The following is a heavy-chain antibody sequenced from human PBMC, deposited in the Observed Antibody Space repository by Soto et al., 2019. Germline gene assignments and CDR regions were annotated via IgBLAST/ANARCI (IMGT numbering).Heavy chain of an antibody. CDR1: GGTFSSYT. D-gene: IGHD3-9*01. CDR3: ARTCPWIRYFDWPGLDI. Sequence: SVKVSCKASGGTFSSYTISWVRQAPGQGLEWMGRIIPILGIANYAQKFQGRVTITADKSTSTAYMELSSLRSEDTAVYYCARTCPWIRYFDWPGLDIWGQGTMVT. V-gene: IGHV1-69*02. J-gene: IGHJ3*02. CDR2: IIPILGIA.